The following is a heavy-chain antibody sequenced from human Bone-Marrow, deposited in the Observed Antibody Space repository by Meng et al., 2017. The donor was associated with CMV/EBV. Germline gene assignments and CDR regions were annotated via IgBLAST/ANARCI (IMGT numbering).Heavy chain of an antibody. Sequence: GESLKISCAASGFTFSSYWMHWARQAPGKGLVWVSRINSDGSSTSYADSVKGRFTISRDNAKNTLYLQMNSLRAEDTAVYYCARRGPAAIDYWGQGTLVTVSS. CDR2: INSDGSST. D-gene: IGHD2-2*01. CDR3: ARRGPAAIDY. J-gene: IGHJ4*02. V-gene: IGHV3-74*01. CDR1: GFTFSSYW.